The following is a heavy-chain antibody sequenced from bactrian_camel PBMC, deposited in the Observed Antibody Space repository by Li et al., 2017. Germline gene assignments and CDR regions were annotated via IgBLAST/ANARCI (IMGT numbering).Heavy chain of an antibody. CDR3: VADRSLVDYCSRGYWRPDY. V-gene: IGHV3S54*01. D-gene: IGHD2*01. CDR1: GYFDSDDC. CDR2: VYSEGGHT. J-gene: IGHJ4*01. Sequence: VQLVESGGGSVQAGGSLRLSCSASGYFDSDDCMGWFRQAPGKQREAVAVVYSEGGHTYYADFVKGRFTISQDHVKNTVFLQMNNLKPEDTAMYYCVADRSLVDYCSRGYWRPDYWGQGTQVTVS.